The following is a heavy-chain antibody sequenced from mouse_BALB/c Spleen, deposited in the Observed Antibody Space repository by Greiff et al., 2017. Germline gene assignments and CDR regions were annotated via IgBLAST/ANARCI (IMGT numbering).Heavy chain of an antibody. CDR1: GYTFTSYD. Sequence: CGPELVKPGALVKISCKASGYTFTSYDINWVKQRPGQGLEWIGWIYPGDGSTKYNEKFKGKATLTADKSSSTAYMQLSSLTSENSAVYFCARGLGREDLTYWGQGTLVTVSA. D-gene: IGHD3-3*01. V-gene: IGHV1S33*01. CDR2: IYPGDGST. CDR3: ARGLGREDLTY. J-gene: IGHJ3*01.